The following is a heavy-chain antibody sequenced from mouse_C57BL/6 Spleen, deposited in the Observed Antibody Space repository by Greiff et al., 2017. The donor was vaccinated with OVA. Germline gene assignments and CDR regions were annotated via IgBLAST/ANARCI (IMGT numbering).Heavy chain of an antibody. CDR3: TPLITTVEDY. Sequence: QVQLQQSGAELVRPGASVTLSCKASGYTFTDYEMHWVKQTPVHGLEWIGAIDPETGGTDYNQKFKGKAILTADKSSSTAYMELRSLTSEDSAGYYCTPLITTVEDYWGKGTTLTVSS. V-gene: IGHV1-15*01. J-gene: IGHJ2*01. CDR1: GYTFTDYE. CDR2: IDPETGGT. D-gene: IGHD1-1*01.